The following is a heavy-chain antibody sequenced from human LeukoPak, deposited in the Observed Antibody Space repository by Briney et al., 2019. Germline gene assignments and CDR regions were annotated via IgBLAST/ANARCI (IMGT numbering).Heavy chain of an antibody. Sequence: GGSLRLSCAGSGFIFNNYAMHWVRQPPGKGMEWVSGISWNSGSIDYADSVKGRFTISRDNAENSLYLQMNSLRVEDTAFYYCAKDNRRHYTSGPNPDSLHWGQGALVTVSS. CDR2: ISWNSGSI. D-gene: IGHD6-19*01. J-gene: IGHJ4*02. V-gene: IGHV3-9*01. CDR1: GFIFNNYA. CDR3: AKDNRRHYTSGPNPDSLH.